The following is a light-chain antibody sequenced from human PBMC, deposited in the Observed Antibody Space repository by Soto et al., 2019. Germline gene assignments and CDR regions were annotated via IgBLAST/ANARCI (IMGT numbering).Light chain of an antibody. CDR2: DAS. J-gene: IGKJ1*01. CDR1: HSVSSNY. V-gene: IGKV3D-20*01. Sequence: IVLSQSPATLSLSPWEGENLSCGASHSVSSNYLSWFQQKPGLAPRLLIYDASTRATGIPDRFSGSGSGTDFTLTISRLEHEDFAVYYCQQYGSSPWTFGQGTEVDI. CDR3: QQYGSSPWT.